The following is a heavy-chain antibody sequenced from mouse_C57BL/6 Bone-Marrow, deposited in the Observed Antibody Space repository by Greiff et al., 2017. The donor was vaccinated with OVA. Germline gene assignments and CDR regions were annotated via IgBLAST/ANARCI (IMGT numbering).Heavy chain of an antibody. V-gene: IGHV3-6*01. CDR3: AREGSSGYEAMDY. CDR1: GYSITSGYY. CDR2: ISYDGSN. D-gene: IGHD3-2*02. J-gene: IGHJ4*01. Sequence: DVQLQESGPGLVKPSQSLSLTCSVTGYSITSGYYWNWIRQFPGNKLEWMGYISYDGSNNYNPSLKNRISITRDTSKNQFFLKLNSVTTEDTATYYCAREGSSGYEAMDYWGQGTSVTVSS.